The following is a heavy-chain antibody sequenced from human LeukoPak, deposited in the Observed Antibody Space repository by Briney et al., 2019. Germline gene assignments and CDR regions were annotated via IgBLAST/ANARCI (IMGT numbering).Heavy chain of an antibody. D-gene: IGHD4-17*01. Sequence: PGGSLRLSCAASGFTFSSYAMHWARQAPGKGLEWVAVISYDGSNKYYADSVKGRFTISRDNSKNTLYLQMNSLRAEDTAVYYCARVNTVTEFSSDYGGQGTLVTVSS. J-gene: IGHJ4*02. CDR3: ARVNTVTEFSSDY. CDR2: ISYDGSNK. V-gene: IGHV3-30*04. CDR1: GFTFSSYA.